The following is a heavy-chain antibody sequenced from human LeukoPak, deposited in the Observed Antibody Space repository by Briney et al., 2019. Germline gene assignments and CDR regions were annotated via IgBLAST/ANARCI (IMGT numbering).Heavy chain of an antibody. Sequence: GSLRLSCAASGFTFRNYGVHWVRPAPGKGLGWVAVISYDGRNKYFAGSVKGRFTISRDNSKNTLYLQMNSLRPEDTALYYCATIRVWFGDFDYWGQGTLVTVSS. V-gene: IGHV3-30*03. J-gene: IGHJ4*02. CDR2: ISYDGRNK. D-gene: IGHD3-10*01. CDR1: GFTFRNYG. CDR3: ATIRVWFGDFDY.